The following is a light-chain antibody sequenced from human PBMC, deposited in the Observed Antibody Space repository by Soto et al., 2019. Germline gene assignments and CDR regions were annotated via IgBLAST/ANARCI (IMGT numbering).Light chain of an antibody. J-gene: IGKJ4*01. V-gene: IGKV3-20*01. CDR3: QQFSSYPLT. CDR2: DAS. Sequence: EFELPHSPVTLSLYPGERTTLSCNASGTVRNNYLAWYQQKPGQAPRLLIYDASSRATGIPYRFSGGGSGTDFTLTISTLEPEDFAVYYCQQFSSYPLTFGGGTKLEIK. CDR1: GTVRNNY.